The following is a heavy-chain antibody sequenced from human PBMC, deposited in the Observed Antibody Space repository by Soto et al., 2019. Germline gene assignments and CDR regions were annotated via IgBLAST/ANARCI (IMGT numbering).Heavy chain of an antibody. D-gene: IGHD5-18*01. CDR2: IYYSGNT. Sequence: SETLSLTCTVSGGSIRSGGYYWSWVRQNPRRGLEWIGNIYYSGNTYYNPSLKSRLTISVDTSKSQFSLNLSSVTAADTAVYYCARDRLMATAGTARHYFGSDVWGQGTTVTVSS. J-gene: IGHJ6*02. CDR3: ARDRLMATAGTARHYFGSDV. CDR1: GGSIRSGGYY. V-gene: IGHV4-31*03.